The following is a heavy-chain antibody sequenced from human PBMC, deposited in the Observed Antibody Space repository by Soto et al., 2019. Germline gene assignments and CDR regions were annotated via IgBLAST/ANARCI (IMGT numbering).Heavy chain of an antibody. CDR3: ARDLTSSTWPMRVVP. D-gene: IGHD3-22*01. J-gene: IGHJ5*02. CDR2: ISSSSSYI. Sequence: EVQLVESGGGLVKPGGSLRLSCAASGFTFSSYSMNWVRQAPGKGLEWVASISSSSSYIYYADSVKGRFTISRDNAKNSLYLQMNSLRAEETAVYYCARDLTSSTWPMRVVPWGQGNRVTVSS. V-gene: IGHV3-21*01. CDR1: GFTFSSYS.